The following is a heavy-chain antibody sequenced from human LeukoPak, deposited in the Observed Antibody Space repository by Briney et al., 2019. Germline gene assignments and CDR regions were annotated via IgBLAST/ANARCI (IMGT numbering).Heavy chain of an antibody. Sequence: SETLSLTCPVSGGSISSSSYYWGWIRQPPGKGLEWIGSIYYSGSTYYNPSLKSRVTISVDTSKNQFSLKLSSVTAADTAVYYCARRYCSGGSCYSDNWFGPWGQGTLVTVSS. CDR1: GGSISSSSYY. J-gene: IGHJ5*02. D-gene: IGHD2-15*01. CDR3: ARRYCSGGSCYSDNWFGP. CDR2: IYYSGST. V-gene: IGHV4-39*01.